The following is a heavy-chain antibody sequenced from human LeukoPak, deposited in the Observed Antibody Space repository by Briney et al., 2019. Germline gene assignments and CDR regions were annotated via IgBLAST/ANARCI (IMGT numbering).Heavy chain of an antibody. CDR1: GFTFSDYS. V-gene: IGHV3-23*01. CDR3: AREGDRGVVVADYFDF. Sequence: GGSLRLSCAASGFTFSDYSRAWVRQAPGKGLEWGSVISGRSGAIFYADPGKGRFTISRDNSKNMLHLQVSSLRAEDTAVYYCAREGDRGVVVADYFDFWGQGTVVTVSS. CDR2: ISGRSGAI. J-gene: IGHJ4*02. D-gene: IGHD5-12*01.